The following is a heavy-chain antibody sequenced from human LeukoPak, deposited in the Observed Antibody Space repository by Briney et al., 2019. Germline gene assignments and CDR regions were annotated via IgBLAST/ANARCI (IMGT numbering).Heavy chain of an antibody. Sequence: GGSLRLSCEVSGFTLSNAWMSWVRQAPGKGLEWVGRIKSKTDGGTTDHAAPVKGRFTVSRDDAKNTFYLQMNSLKTEDTAVYFCSTDPDSPTPDYWGQGTLVTVPS. CDR3: STDPDSPTPDY. D-gene: IGHD1-14*01. J-gene: IGHJ4*02. CDR1: GFTLSNAW. CDR2: IKSKTDGGTT. V-gene: IGHV3-15*01.